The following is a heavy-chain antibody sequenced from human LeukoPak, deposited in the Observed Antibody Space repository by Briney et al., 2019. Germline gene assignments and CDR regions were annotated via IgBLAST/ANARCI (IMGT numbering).Heavy chain of an antibody. V-gene: IGHV4-4*07. CDR3: ARGHSSGSGNNWFDP. CDR1: GVSISSYY. D-gene: IGHD3-22*01. Sequence: SETLSLTCTVSGVSISSYYGSWIRQPAGKGLEWIGRTYSSGSTTYNPSLKSRVTMSVDTSKNQFSLKLSSVTAADTAVYYCARGHSSGSGNNWFDPWGQGTLVTVSS. J-gene: IGHJ5*02. CDR2: TYSSGST.